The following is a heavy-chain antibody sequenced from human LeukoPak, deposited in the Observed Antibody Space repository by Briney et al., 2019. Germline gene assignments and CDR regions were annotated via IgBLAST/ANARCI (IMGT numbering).Heavy chain of an antibody. CDR3: ASGGITIFGVVIKTLYYYGMDV. CDR2: IYYSGST. D-gene: IGHD3-3*01. V-gene: IGHV4-61*01. J-gene: IGHJ6*02. Sequence: PSETLSLTCTVSGGSFSSGSYYWSWIRQPPGKGLEWIGYIYYSGSTNYNPSLKSRVTISVDTSKNQFSLKLSSVTAADTAVYYCASGGITIFGVVIKTLYYYGMDVWGQGTTVTVSS. CDR1: GGSFSSGSYY.